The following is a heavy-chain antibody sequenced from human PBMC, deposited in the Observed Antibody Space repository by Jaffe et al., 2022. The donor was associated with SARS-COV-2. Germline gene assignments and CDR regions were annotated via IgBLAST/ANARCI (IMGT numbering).Heavy chain of an antibody. CDR1: GFTFSSYS. J-gene: IGHJ5*02. CDR2: ISSSSSTI. CDR3: ARDLPGDCYSCENWFDP. Sequence: EVQLVESGGGLVQPGGSLRLSCAASGFTFSSYSMNWVRQAPGKGLEWVSYISSSSSTIYYADSVKGRFTISRDNAKNSLYLQMNSLRDEDTAVYYCARDLPGDCYSCENWFDPWGQGTLVTVSS. V-gene: IGHV3-48*02. D-gene: IGHD2-21*02.